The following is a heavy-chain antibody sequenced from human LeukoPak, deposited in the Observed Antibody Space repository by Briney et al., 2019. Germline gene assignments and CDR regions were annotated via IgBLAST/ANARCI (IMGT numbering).Heavy chain of an antibody. CDR1: GGSFSGYY. J-gene: IGHJ4*02. CDR3: ARVGSGHFDY. CDR2: INHSGST. Sequence: PSETLSLTCAVYGGSFSGYYWSWIRQPPGKGLEWIGEINHSGSTSYNPSLKSRVTISVDKSKNQFSLKLSSVTAADTAVYYCARVGSGHFDYWGQGTLVTVSS. D-gene: IGHD6-19*01. V-gene: IGHV4-34*01.